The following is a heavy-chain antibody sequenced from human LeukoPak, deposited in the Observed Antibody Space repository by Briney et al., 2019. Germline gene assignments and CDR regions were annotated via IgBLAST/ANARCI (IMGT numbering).Heavy chain of an antibody. CDR1: GFTFSSSA. CDR2: ISGSGDRT. Sequence: GGSLRLSCAASGFTFSSSAMNWVRQAPGKGLEWVSTISGSGDRTYYADSVKGRFTVSRDNSKNTLFLQMNSLRAEDTAVYYCAKGYYGSGSYGWFDYWGQGTLVTVSS. J-gene: IGHJ4*02. V-gene: IGHV3-23*01. D-gene: IGHD3-10*01. CDR3: AKGYYGSGSYGWFDY.